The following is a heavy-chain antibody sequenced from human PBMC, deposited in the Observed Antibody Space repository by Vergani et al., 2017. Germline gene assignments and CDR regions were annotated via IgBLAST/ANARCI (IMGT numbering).Heavy chain of an antibody. D-gene: IGHD3-16*01. CDR1: GFTLSNYD. Sequence: QVQLVESGGGVVQRGGSLRLSCATSGFTLSNYDMQWIRQGPGKGLEFVAFIQFDGSNQYYADSVKGRFTLSRDFSKNTLYLQMNSLRTDDTATYYCAKHFRVWGIDYGAQGTQVMVSS. CDR3: AKHFRVWGIDY. V-gene: IGHV3-30*02. J-gene: IGHJ4*02. CDR2: IQFDGSNQ.